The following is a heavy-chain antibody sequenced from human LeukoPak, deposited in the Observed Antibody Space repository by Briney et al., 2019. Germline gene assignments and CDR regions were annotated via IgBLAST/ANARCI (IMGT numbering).Heavy chain of an antibody. V-gene: IGHV1-69*05. Sequence: SVKVSCKASGGTFSSYAISWVRQAPGQGLEWMGGIIPIFGTANYAQKFKGRVTITTDESTSTAYMELSSLRSEDTAVYYCASGKMATISDYFDYWGQGTLVTVSS. J-gene: IGHJ4*02. CDR3: ASGKMATISDYFDY. D-gene: IGHD5-24*01. CDR2: IIPIFGTA. CDR1: GGTFSSYA.